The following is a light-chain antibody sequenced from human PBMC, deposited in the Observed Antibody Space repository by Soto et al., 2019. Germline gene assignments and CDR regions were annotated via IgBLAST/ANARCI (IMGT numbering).Light chain of an antibody. CDR1: QGVSSSY. J-gene: IGKJ4*01. Sequence: PGERATIYCRASQGVSSSYLAWYQQKPGQAPRLLIYGASSRATGIPDRFSGSGSGTDFTLTISRLEPEDFAVYYYQQYGSSTLTFGGGTKVEIK. CDR3: QQYGSSTLT. V-gene: IGKV3-20*01. CDR2: GAS.